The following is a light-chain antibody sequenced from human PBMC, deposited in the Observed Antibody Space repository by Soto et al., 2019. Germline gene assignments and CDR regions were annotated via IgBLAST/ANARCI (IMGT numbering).Light chain of an antibody. Sequence: QSALTQPRSVSGSPGQSVTISCTGSSSDVGGSNFVSWYQQHPVKAPKLVIYDVSKRPSGVPDRFSGSKSGNTASLTISGLQAEDEADYYCCSYAGNSLWVVGGGTKLTVL. CDR2: DVS. CDR3: CSYAGNSLWV. V-gene: IGLV2-11*01. J-gene: IGLJ3*02. CDR1: SSDVGGSNF.